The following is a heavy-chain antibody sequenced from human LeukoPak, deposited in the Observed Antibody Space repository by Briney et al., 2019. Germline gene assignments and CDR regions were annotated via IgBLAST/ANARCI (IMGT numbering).Heavy chain of an antibody. J-gene: IGHJ4*02. CDR3: AKDWGDGVAYYSYGPFDY. CDR2: IRNDGGRT. Sequence: PGGSLRLSCAASGFTFSSYAMNWVRQAPGKGLEWVSVIRNDGGRTEYPDSVKGRFTISRDNSKNTLYPQMNSLRVEDTAVYYCAKDWGDGVAYYSYGPFDYWGQGTLVTVSS. V-gene: IGHV3-23*01. CDR1: GFTFSSYA. D-gene: IGHD5-18*01.